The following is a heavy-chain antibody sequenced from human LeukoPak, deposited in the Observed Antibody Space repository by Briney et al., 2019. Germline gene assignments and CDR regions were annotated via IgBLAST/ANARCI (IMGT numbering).Heavy chain of an antibody. V-gene: IGHV5-10-1*01. J-gene: IGHJ6*03. D-gene: IGHD4-17*01. CDR1: GYSFTSSW. CDR2: IDPSDSYT. Sequence: GESLKISCKGFGYSFTSSWISRVRQIPGNHLEWLGRIDPSDSYTNYSPSFQGHVTISADKSISTAYLQSSSLKASDTAMYYCARHFGYGDYLDVWGQGTTVTVSS. CDR3: ARHFGYGDYLDV.